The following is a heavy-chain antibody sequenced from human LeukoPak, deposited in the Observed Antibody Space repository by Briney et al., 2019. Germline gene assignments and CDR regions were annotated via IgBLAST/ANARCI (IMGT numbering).Heavy chain of an antibody. V-gene: IGHV1-24*01. CDR1: GYTLTELS. CDR2: FDPEDGET. Sequence: ASVEVSCKVSGYTLTELSMHWVRQAPGKGLEWMGGFDPEDGETIYAQKFQGRVTITEDTSTDTAYMELSSLRSEDTAVYYCATGPPGYYYYGMDVWGQGTTVTVSS. J-gene: IGHJ6*02. CDR3: ATGPPGYYYYGMDV.